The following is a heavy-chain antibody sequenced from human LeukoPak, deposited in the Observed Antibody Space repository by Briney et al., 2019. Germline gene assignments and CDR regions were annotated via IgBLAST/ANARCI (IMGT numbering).Heavy chain of an antibody. D-gene: IGHD2/OR15-2a*01. CDR3: ARPFYD. V-gene: IGHV4-34*01. Sequence: SETLSLTCAVYGGSFSGYYWSWIRQPPGKGLEWNGEINHSGSTNYIPSLKSRVTISVDTSKNQFSLKPSSVTAADTAVYYCARPFYDWGQGTLVTVSS. CDR1: GGSFSGYY. CDR2: INHSGST. J-gene: IGHJ4*02.